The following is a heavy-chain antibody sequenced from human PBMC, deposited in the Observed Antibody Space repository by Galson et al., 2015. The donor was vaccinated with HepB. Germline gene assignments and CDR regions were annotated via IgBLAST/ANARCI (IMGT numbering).Heavy chain of an antibody. J-gene: IGHJ4*02. CDR2: LSGDSTYI. Sequence: SLRLSCAASGFTFSTYSMNWVRQAPGKGLEWVSSLSGDSTYIYHADSVKGRLTISRDNAKKSLYLQMNRLRADDTAVYYCTRGGVFQKEDDYWGQGTLVPVSS. D-gene: IGHD3-16*01. CDR3: TRGGVFQKEDDY. V-gene: IGHV3-21*01. CDR1: GFTFSTYS.